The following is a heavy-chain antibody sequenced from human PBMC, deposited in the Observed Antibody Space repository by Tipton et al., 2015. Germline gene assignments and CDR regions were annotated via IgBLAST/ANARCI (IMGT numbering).Heavy chain of an antibody. CDR3: ARFGWGTGFDY. D-gene: IGHD1-1*01. V-gene: IGHV3-23*05. Sequence: SLRLSCAASGFTFSSYAMSWVRQAPGKGLEWVSGIDNSGVTHYADSVKGRFTISRDSSKNSLYLQMNSLRDDDTAVYYCARFGWGTGFDYWGQGTLVTVSS. CDR1: GFTFSSYA. CDR2: IDNSGVT. J-gene: IGHJ4*02.